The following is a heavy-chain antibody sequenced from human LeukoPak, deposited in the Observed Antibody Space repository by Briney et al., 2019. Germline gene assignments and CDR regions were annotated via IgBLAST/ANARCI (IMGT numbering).Heavy chain of an antibody. CDR2: ISDSGGIT. Sequence: GGSLRLSCAASFIFSTYAMNWVRQAPGRGLEWVSAISDSGGITYYADSVKGRFTISRDNSKNTLYLQMNSLRAEDTAIYYCAKASAVRGYYYYGMDVWGQGTTVTVSS. CDR3: AKASAVRGYYYYGMDV. V-gene: IGHV3-23*01. D-gene: IGHD3-10*02. CDR1: FIFSTYA. J-gene: IGHJ6*02.